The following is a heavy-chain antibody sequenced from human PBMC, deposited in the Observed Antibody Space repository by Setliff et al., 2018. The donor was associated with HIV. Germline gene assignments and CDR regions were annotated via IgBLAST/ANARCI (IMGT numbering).Heavy chain of an antibody. CDR1: GYAFTGYY. D-gene: IGHD4-17*01. Sequence: ASVKVSCKASGYAFTGYYLHWVRQAPGQGLEWMGWINPSDGGAKYEHNFEGRVTMTRETSISTFYMEVTRLTSDDTAVYYCARDRGRYGDYRDFDYWGQGALVTVAS. V-gene: IGHV1-2*02. CDR2: INPSDGGA. J-gene: IGHJ4*02. CDR3: ARDRGRYGDYRDFDY.